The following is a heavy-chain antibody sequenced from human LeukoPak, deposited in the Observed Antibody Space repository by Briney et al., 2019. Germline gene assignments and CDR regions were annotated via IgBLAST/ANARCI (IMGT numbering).Heavy chain of an antibody. Sequence: SETLSLTRAVYGGSFSGYYWSWIRQPPGKGLEWIGEINHSGSTNYNPSLKSRVTISVDTSKNQFSLKLSSVTAADTAVYYCARGRVAGKPNDYWGQGTLVTVSS. D-gene: IGHD6-19*01. J-gene: IGHJ4*02. CDR3: ARGRVAGKPNDY. V-gene: IGHV4-34*01. CDR1: GGSFSGYY. CDR2: INHSGST.